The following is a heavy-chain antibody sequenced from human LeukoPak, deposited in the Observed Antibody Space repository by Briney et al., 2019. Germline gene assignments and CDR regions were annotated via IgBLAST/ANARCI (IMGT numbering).Heavy chain of an antibody. CDR3: AGVGSSGWYVHPTLDY. Sequence: ASVKVSCKASGYTFTGYYMHWVRQAPGQGVEWMGWINPNSGDTNYAQKFQGRVTVTRDTSISTAYMELSRLRSDDTAVYYCAGVGSSGWYVHPTLDYWGQGTLVTVSS. J-gene: IGHJ4*02. CDR1: GYTFTGYY. CDR2: INPNSGDT. D-gene: IGHD6-19*01. V-gene: IGHV1-2*02.